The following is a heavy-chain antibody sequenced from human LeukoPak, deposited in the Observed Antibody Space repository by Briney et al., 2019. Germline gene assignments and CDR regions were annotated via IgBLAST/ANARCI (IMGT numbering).Heavy chain of an antibody. J-gene: IGHJ4*02. CDR1: GLTFSAYW. CDR2: INSDGSGT. Sequence: GGSLRLSCAASGLTFSAYWMHWVGQAPGKGLVWVSRINSDGSGTSYADSVKGRFTISRDNAKNTLYLQMNSLRAEDTAVYYCARVGDYGGNPYYFDYWGQGTLVTVSS. V-gene: IGHV3-74*01. D-gene: IGHD4-23*01. CDR3: ARVGDYGGNPYYFDY.